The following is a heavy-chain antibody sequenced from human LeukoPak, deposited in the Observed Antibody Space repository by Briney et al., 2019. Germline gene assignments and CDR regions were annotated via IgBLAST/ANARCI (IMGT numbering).Heavy chain of an antibody. D-gene: IGHD5-24*01. CDR1: GGTFSSYA. Sequence: SVKVSCKASGGTFSSYAISWVRQAPGQGLEWMGGIIPIFGTANYAQKFQGRVTITTDESTSTAYMELSSLRSEDTAVYYCASLEMATISYFDYWGQETLVTVSS. CDR2: IIPIFGTA. V-gene: IGHV1-69*05. CDR3: ASLEMATISYFDY. J-gene: IGHJ4*02.